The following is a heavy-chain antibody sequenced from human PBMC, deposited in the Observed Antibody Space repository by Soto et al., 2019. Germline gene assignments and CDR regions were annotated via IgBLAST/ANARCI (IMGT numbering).Heavy chain of an antibody. D-gene: IGHD3-10*01. V-gene: IGHV3-23*01. CDR3: AKAADGSGAVNDYYGMDV. CDR2: ISGSGCST. Sequence: EVQLLESGGGLVQPGGSLRLSCAASGFTFSSYAMSWVRQAPGKGLEWVSAISGSGCSTYYADSVRGRFTISRDNSKNTLYLKMNSLRAEDTDVYYGAKAADGSGAVNDYYGMDVWGQGTTVTVSS. J-gene: IGHJ6*02. CDR1: GFTFSSYA.